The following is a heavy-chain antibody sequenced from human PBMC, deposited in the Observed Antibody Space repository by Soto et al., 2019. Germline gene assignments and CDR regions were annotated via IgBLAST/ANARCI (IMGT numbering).Heavy chain of an antibody. CDR3: ASLGYYWNDNWFDP. V-gene: IGHV1-69*06. CDR1: GGTFSSYA. CDR2: IIPIFGTA. D-gene: IGHD1-20*01. J-gene: IGHJ5*02. Sequence: ASVKVSCKASGGTFSSYAISWVRQAPGQGLEWMGGIIPIFGTANYAQKFQGRVTITADKSTSTAYMELSSLRSEDTAVYYCASLGYYWNDNWFDPWGQGTLVTVSS.